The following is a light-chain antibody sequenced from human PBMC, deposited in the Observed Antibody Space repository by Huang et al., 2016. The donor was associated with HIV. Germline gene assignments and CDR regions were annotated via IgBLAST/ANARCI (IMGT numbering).Light chain of an antibody. CDR2: GAS. Sequence: EIVLTQSPGTLSLSPGERATLSFRASQSVSSNYLAWYQQKPGQAPRLLIYGASSMATGIPDRFSGSGAGTDFTVTISRLEPEDFAVYYCQQYGSSPLTFGGGTKVEIK. J-gene: IGKJ4*01. CDR1: QSVSSNY. V-gene: IGKV3-20*01. CDR3: QQYGSSPLT.